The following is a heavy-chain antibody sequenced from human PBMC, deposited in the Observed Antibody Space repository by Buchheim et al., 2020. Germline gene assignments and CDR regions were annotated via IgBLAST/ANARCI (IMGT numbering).Heavy chain of an antibody. D-gene: IGHD3-3*01. CDR3: ARDLYDFWSGYQNWFDP. V-gene: IGHV4-39*07. CDR1: GGSISSSSYY. Sequence: QLQLQESGPGLVKPSETLSLTCTVSGGSISSSSYYWGWIRQPPGKGLEWIGSIYYSGSTYYNPSLKSRATIPVDTSKNQFSLKLSSVTAADTAVYYCARDLYDFWSGYQNWFDPWGQGTL. J-gene: IGHJ5*02. CDR2: IYYSGST.